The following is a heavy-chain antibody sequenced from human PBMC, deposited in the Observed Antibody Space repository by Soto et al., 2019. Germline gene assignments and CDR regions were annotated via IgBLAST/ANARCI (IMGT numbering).Heavy chain of an antibody. V-gene: IGHV3-48*01. CDR1: GFTFSSYS. D-gene: IGHD4-17*01. J-gene: IGHJ4*02. CDR3: ALSHTVTTDY. CDR2: ISSSSTI. Sequence: PGGSLRLSCAASGFTFSSYSMHWVRQAPGKGLEWVSYISSSSTIYYADSVKGRFTISRDNAKNSLYLQMNSLRAEDTAVYYCALSHTVTTDYWGQGTLVTVS.